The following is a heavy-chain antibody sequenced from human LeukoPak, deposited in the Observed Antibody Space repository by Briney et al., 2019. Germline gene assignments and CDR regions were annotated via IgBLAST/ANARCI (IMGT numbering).Heavy chain of an antibody. CDR3: ARRVERGSGYDY. J-gene: IGHJ4*02. D-gene: IGHD6-19*01. CDR1: GYIFTNYW. Sequence: GESLKISCKGSGYIFTNYWIAWVRQMPGKGLEWMGTIYPGDSDTRYSPSFQGQIIISDEKSISTAHLQWSSLKASDTAMYYCARRVERGSGYDYWGQGTLVTVSS. V-gene: IGHV5-51*01. CDR2: IYPGDSDT.